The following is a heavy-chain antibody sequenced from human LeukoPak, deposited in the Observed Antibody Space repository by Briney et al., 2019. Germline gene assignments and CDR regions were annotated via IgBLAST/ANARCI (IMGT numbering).Heavy chain of an antibody. J-gene: IGHJ4*02. CDR1: GFTFSSYS. CDR2: ISGSSNTI. V-gene: IGHV3-48*02. CDR3: ARAVTTVTRGGLVFDY. D-gene: IGHD4-17*01. Sequence: GGSLRLSCAASGFTFSSYSMNWVRQSPGKGLEWVSYISGSSNTIYYADSVKGRFTISRDNDKNSLYLQMNSLRDEDTAVYYCARAVTTVTRGGLVFDYWGQGTLVTVSS.